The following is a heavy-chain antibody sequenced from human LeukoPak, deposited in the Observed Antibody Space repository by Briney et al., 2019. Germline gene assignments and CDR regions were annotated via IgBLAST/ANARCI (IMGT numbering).Heavy chain of an antibody. CDR1: GFTFSDYY. D-gene: IGHD4-17*01. V-gene: IGHV3-11*01. J-gene: IGHJ4*02. CDR2: ISSSGSTI. Sequence: PGGSLRLSCAASGFTFSDYYMSWIRQAPGKGLEWVSYISSSGSTIYYADSVKGRFTISRDNAKNSLYLQMNSLRAEDTAVYYCAKPPADYGDYVLPDYWGQGTLVTVSS. CDR3: AKPPADYGDYVLPDY.